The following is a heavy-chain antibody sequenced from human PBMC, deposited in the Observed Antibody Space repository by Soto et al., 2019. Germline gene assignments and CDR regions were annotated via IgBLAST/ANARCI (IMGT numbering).Heavy chain of an antibody. CDR1: GFTISAYA. D-gene: IGHD6-13*01. Sequence: TGGSVRHSGTASGFTISAYAMSWVLQAPWKGLEWVSVISGSGGTTYYADSVKGRFTISRDNSKNTLYVQMNSLRAEDTAVYYCAKVRESAAAGHFDSWGQGTLVTVSS. J-gene: IGHJ4*02. CDR3: AKVRESAAAGHFDS. CDR2: ISGSGGTT. V-gene: IGHV3-23*01.